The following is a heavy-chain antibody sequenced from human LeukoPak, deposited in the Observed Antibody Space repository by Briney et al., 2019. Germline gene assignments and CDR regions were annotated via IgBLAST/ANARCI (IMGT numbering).Heavy chain of an antibody. V-gene: IGHV4-61*02. CDR2: FYTSGNT. Sequence: PSETLSLTCTVSGGSISSGTYYWSWIRQPAGTGLEWIGRFYTSGNTNYNPSLKSRVTISVDTSKNQFSLRLNSVTAADTAVYYCARGRDGYNFLNRGEYYYFDYWGQGTLVTVSS. CDR1: GGSISSGTYY. CDR3: ARGRDGYNFLNRGEYYYFDY. J-gene: IGHJ4*02. D-gene: IGHD5-24*01.